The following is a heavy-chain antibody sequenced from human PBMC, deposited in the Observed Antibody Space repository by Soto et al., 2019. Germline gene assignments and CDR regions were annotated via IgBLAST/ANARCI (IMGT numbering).Heavy chain of an antibody. D-gene: IGHD3-10*01. CDR2: ISSNGGST. V-gene: IGHV3-64D*06. J-gene: IGHJ4*02. CDR3: ALDPSGEYYFDY. Sequence: GGALRLACSASVFTFSSYAMRWVRQAPGKGLEYVSAISSNGGSTYYADSVKGRFTISRDNSKNTLYLQMGSLRAEDTAVYYCALDPSGEYYFDYWGQGTLVTVSS. CDR1: VFTFSSYA.